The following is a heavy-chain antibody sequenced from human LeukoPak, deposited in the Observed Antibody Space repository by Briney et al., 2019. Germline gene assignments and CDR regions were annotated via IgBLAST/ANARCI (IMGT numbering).Heavy chain of an antibody. CDR3: ARHPGIAAAGSYWYFDL. V-gene: IGHV3-53*01. CDR2: IYSGGST. CDR1: GFTVGTNY. D-gene: IGHD6-13*01. J-gene: IGHJ2*01. Sequence: GGSLRLSCAASGFTVGTNYMSWVRQAPGRGLEWVSVIYSGGSTYYADSVKGRFTISRDNSKSTLYLQMNSLRAEDTAVYYCARHPGIAAAGSYWYFDLWGRGTLVTVSS.